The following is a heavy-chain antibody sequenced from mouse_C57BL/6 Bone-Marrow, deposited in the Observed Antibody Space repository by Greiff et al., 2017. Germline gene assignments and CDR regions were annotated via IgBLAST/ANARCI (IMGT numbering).Heavy chain of an antibody. D-gene: IGHD3-2*02. J-gene: IGHJ2*01. CDR1: GYTFTSYT. CDR3: ARSETAQALDY. V-gene: IGHV1-4*01. CDR2: INPSSGYT. Sequence: QVQLQQSGAELARPGASVKMSCQASGYTFTSYTMHWVKQRPGQGLEWIGYINPSSGYTKYNQKFKDKATLPADKSSSTAYMQLSSLTSEDSAVYYCARSETAQALDYWGQGTTLTVSS.